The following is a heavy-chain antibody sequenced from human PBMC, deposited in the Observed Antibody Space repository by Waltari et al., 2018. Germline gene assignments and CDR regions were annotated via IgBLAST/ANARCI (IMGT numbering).Heavy chain of an antibody. D-gene: IGHD3-16*01. CDR2: IYYSGST. Sequence: QLQLQESGPGLVKPSETLSLTCPVSGGSLSSSSYYWGWIRQPPGKGLEWIGSIYYSGSTYYNPSLKSRVTISVDTSKNQFSLKLSSVTAADTAVYYCARESTYNAFDIWGQGTMVTVSS. J-gene: IGHJ3*02. V-gene: IGHV4-39*07. CDR1: GGSLSSSSYY. CDR3: ARESTYNAFDI.